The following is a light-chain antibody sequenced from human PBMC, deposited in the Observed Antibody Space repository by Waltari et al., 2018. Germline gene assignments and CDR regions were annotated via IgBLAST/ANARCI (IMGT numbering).Light chain of an antibody. Sequence: DIQMTQSPSSLSASVGDRVTITCRASQTISSYLNWYQQKPGKAPHLLIYTASSLQRVVPSRFSGRESGTDFTLTISSLQPEDFATYYCQQSSSTPPWTFGQGTKVETK. CDR1: QTISSY. CDR2: TAS. CDR3: QQSSSTPPWT. V-gene: IGKV1-39*01. J-gene: IGKJ1*01.